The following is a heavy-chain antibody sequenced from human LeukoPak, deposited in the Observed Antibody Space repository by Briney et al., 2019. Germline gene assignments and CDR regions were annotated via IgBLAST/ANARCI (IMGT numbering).Heavy chain of an antibody. V-gene: IGHV4-34*01. CDR1: GGSFSGYY. Sequence: KPSETLSLTCAVYGGSFSGYYWSRIRQPPGKGLEWIGEINHSGSTNYNPSLKSRVTISVDTSKNQFSLKLSSVTAADTAVYYCARGCLWFGESLFDYWGQGTLVTVSS. CDR2: INHSGST. J-gene: IGHJ4*02. CDR3: ARGCLWFGESLFDY. D-gene: IGHD3-10*01.